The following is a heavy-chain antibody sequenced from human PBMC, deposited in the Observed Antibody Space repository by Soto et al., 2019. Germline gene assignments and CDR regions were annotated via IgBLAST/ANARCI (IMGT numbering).Heavy chain of an antibody. CDR2: INHSGST. CDR1: GGSFSGDY. CDR3: ARGVYSYGPTYYYYYGMDV. D-gene: IGHD5-18*01. V-gene: IGHV4-34*01. J-gene: IGHJ6*02. Sequence: SETLSLTCAVYGGSFSGDYWSWIRQPAGRGLEWIGEINHSGSTNYNPSLKSRVTISVDTSKNQFSLKLSSVTAADTAVYYCARGVYSYGPTYYYYYGMDVWGQGTTVTVSS.